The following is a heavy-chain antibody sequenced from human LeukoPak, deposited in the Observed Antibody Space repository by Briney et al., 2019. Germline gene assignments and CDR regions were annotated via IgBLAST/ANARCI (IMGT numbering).Heavy chain of an antibody. Sequence: GGSLRLSCAAPGLTFSNYAMTWVRQAPGKGLEWVSSIRGDGGGAVYTDSVKGRFTTSRDNSKNMLYLQMNSLRAEDTALYYCTKDPNGDYIGAFDPWGQGTLVTVSS. V-gene: IGHV3-23*01. CDR2: IRGDGGGA. CDR3: TKDPNGDYIGAFDP. J-gene: IGHJ5*02. CDR1: GLTFSNYA. D-gene: IGHD4-17*01.